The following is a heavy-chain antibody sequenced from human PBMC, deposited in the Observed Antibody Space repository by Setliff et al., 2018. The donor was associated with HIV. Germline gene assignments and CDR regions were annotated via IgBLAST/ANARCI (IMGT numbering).Heavy chain of an antibody. CDR3: ARDSEPGTRVAGTTGLDY. D-gene: IGHD6-19*01. V-gene: IGHV3-48*03. J-gene: IGHJ4*02. CDR2: ISSRGDTI. CDR1: GFAFSSYE. Sequence: GGSLRLSCAASGFAFSSYEFNWVRQAPGKGLEWVSYISSRGDTIYDADSVKGRFTISRDNAKSSLYLQMNSLRAEDTAIYYCARDSEPGTRVAGTTGLDYWGQGSLVTVSS.